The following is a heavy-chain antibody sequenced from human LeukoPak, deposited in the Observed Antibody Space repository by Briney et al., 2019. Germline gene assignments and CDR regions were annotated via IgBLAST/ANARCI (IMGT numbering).Heavy chain of an antibody. V-gene: IGHV1-2*02. D-gene: IGHD3-9*01. J-gene: IGHJ4*02. CDR1: GYTFTGYY. CDR3: ARGDNYDILTGYQTPSHLSDY. CDR2: INPNSGGT. Sequence: ASVKVSCKASGYTFTGYYMHWVRQAPGQGLEWMGWINPNSGGTNYAQKFQGRVTMTRDTSISTAYMELSRLRSDDTAVYYCARGDNYDILTGYQTPSHLSDYWGQGTLVTVSS.